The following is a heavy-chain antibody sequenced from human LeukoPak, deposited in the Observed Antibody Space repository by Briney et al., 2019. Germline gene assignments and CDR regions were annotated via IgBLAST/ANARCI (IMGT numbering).Heavy chain of an antibody. J-gene: IGHJ6*03. CDR2: INHSGST. D-gene: IGHD5-12*01. CDR3: AKTGLSGYAYMDV. CDR1: GGSISSYY. Sequence: SETLSLTCTVSGGSISSYYWSWIRQPPGKGLEWIGEINHSGSTNYNPSLKSRVTISVDTSKNQFSLKLSSVTAADTAVYYCAKTGLSGYAYMDVWGKGTTVTISS. V-gene: IGHV4-34*01.